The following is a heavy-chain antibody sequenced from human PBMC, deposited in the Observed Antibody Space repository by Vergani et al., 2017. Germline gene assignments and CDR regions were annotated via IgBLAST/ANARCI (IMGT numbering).Heavy chain of an antibody. V-gene: IGHV4-61*02. D-gene: IGHD2-21*01. J-gene: IGHJ3*02. CDR3: VRVLHTSYIHGAFDI. CDR2: IDVKGNS. CDR1: GGSLDIHSQT. Sequence: QAQLQESGPRLVKPSQTLSLTCSFSGGSLDIHSQTWGWIRQPAGEGLEWIGLIDVKGNSNFSPSLDSRVTMAADASRCRFSLKLPSVTTSDTAVYYCVRVLHTSYIHGAFDIWCQGIKVTVSS.